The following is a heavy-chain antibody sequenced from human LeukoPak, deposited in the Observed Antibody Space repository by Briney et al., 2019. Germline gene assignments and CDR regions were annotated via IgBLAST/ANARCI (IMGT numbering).Heavy chain of an antibody. J-gene: IGHJ5*02. D-gene: IGHD3-22*01. CDR3: ARGYYYDSSGYYPLDNWFDP. Sequence: PSETLSLTCTVSGGSISSYYWSWIRQPAGKGLEWIGRIYTSGSTNYNPSLKSRVTMSVGTSKNQFSLKLSSVTAADTAVYYCARGYYYDSSGYYPLDNWFDPWGQGTLVTVSS. CDR2: IYTSGST. V-gene: IGHV4-4*07. CDR1: GGSISSYY.